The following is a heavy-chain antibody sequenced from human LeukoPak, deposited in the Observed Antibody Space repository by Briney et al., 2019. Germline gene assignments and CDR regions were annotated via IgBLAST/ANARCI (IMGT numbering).Heavy chain of an antibody. V-gene: IGHV4-30-2*01. CDR1: GGSISSGGYY. D-gene: IGHD6-13*01. CDR2: IYHSGST. J-gene: IGHJ4*02. Sequence: PSQTLSHTCTVSGGSISSGGYYWSWIRQPPGKGLEWIGYIYHSGSTYYNPSLKSRVTISVDRSKNQFSLKLSSVTAADTAVYYCARLGFSLAAAGSVWGQGTLVTVSS. CDR3: ARLGFSLAAAGSV.